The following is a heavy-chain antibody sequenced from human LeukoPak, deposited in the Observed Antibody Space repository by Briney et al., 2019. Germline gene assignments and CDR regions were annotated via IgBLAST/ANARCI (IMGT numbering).Heavy chain of an antibody. J-gene: IGHJ6*04. D-gene: IGHD2-21*01. CDR2: IDAGNGNT. CDR1: GCIFTRYA. CDR3: ARMGKHIVVVFRDYGMDV. Sequence: ASVKVSCKASGCIFTRYAMHWVRQAPGQRLEWMGWIDAGNGNTKYSQKFQDRVIITRDTSASTVYMELSSLRSEDTAVYFCARMGKHIVVVFRDYGMDVWGNGTTVTVSS. V-gene: IGHV1-3*01.